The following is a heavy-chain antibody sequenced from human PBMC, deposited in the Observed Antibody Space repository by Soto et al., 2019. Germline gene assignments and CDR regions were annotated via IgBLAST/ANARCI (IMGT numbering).Heavy chain of an antibody. V-gene: IGHV6-1*01. CDR1: GDSVSSNSAA. J-gene: IGHJ5*02. D-gene: IGHD6-6*01. CDR3: ARSQLIAARRVFDP. CDR2: TYYRSKWYN. Sequence: SETLSLTCVISGDSVSSNSAAWNWIRQSPSRGLEWLGRTYYRSKWYNDYAVSVKSRITINPDTSKNQFSLQLNSVTPEDTAVYYCARSQLIAARRVFDPWGQGTLVTVSS.